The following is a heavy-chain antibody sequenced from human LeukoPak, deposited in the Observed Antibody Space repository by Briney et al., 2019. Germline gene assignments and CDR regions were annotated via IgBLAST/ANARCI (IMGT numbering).Heavy chain of an antibody. D-gene: IGHD1-26*01. CDR3: TRDRGTYNWLDP. J-gene: IGHJ5*02. V-gene: IGHV3-73*01. CDR2: IDRPAKSYAT. CDR1: GFTLSDSA. Sequence: GGSLRLSCAASGFTLSDSAIHWVRQASGKGLEWVGLIDRPAKSYATAYGASVGGRFTISRNDSKNTAYLQMDSLKTEDTALYYCTRDRGTYNWLDPWGQGTLVTVSS.